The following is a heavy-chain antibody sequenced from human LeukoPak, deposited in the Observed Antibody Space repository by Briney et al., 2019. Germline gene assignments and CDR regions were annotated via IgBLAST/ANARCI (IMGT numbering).Heavy chain of an antibody. CDR2: ISGSGGST. CDR1: GFTFSSYA. D-gene: IGHD2-15*01. V-gene: IGHV3-23*01. Sequence: GGSLRLSCAASGFTFSSYAMSWVRQAPGKGLEWVSVISGSGGSTNHADSVKGRFSISRDNSKNTVYLQMKSLRADDTAVYYCAKAPGYCSGGSCYDYWGQGTLVTVPS. J-gene: IGHJ4*02. CDR3: AKAPGYCSGGSCYDY.